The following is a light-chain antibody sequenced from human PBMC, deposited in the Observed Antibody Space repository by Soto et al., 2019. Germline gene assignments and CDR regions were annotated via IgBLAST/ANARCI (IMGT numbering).Light chain of an antibody. CDR2: DAS. CDR3: QQYDRSPPST. Sequence: ENVLTQSPGTLSLSPGERATLSCRASQSLTSSYLAWYQQKPGQAPRLLIYDASSRATGIPDRFSGSGSGTDFTLTISRLEPEDFAVYYCQQYDRSPPSTFGQGTRLEIK. CDR1: QSLTSSY. J-gene: IGKJ2*01. V-gene: IGKV3-20*01.